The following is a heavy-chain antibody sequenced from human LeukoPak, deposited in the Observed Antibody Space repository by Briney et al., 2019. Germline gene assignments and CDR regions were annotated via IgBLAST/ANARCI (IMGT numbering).Heavy chain of an antibody. Sequence: GGSLRLSWAVSGFTFSDHYMTWIGQAPGKGLEYISYLSNRGSDIFYADSVKGRLSISRDNAKNSLYLQMNSLRVEDTAMYYCARGHWGLDYWGQGTLVTVSS. CDR2: LSNRGSDI. V-gene: IGHV3-11*01. J-gene: IGHJ4*02. D-gene: IGHD7-27*01. CDR1: GFTFSDHY. CDR3: ARGHWGLDY.